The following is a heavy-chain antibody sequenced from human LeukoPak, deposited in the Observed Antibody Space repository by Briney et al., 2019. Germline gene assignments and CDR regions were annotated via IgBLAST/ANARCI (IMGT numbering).Heavy chain of an antibody. CDR3: TTDGVDFWSGYYIGNY. J-gene: IGHJ4*02. CDR2: IKSNVDGGAR. CDR1: GFTFSDIW. Sequence: GGSLRLSCAASGFTFSDIWMSWVRQAPAKGPEWVGRIKSNVDGGARDYAAPVKGRFTISRDDSKNTLYLQMSRLKTEESGDYYCTTDGVDFWSGYYIGNYWGQGTLVAVSS. D-gene: IGHD3-3*01. V-gene: IGHV3-15*01.